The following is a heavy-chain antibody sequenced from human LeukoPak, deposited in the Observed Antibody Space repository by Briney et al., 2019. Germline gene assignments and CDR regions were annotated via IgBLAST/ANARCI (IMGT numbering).Heavy chain of an antibody. D-gene: IGHD2-2*01. Sequence: SETLSLTCTVSGGSISNYYWSWIRQPPGKGLEWIGYIHYSGSTNYKSSLKSRVTISVDTSKNQFSLKLSSVIAADTAVYYCARTTEGYCRSTSCYGFYYSYYMDVWGKGTTVTISS. CDR1: GGSISNYY. CDR2: IHYSGST. V-gene: IGHV4-59*01. CDR3: ARTTEGYCRSTSCYGFYYSYYMDV. J-gene: IGHJ6*03.